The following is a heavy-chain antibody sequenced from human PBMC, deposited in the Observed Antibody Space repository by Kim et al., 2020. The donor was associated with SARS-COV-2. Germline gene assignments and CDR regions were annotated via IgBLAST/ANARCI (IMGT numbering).Heavy chain of an antibody. Sequence: ASVKGRFTISRDNYKKTLYLQMNSLRAEDTAVYYCAKVRLDSSGLYYFDYWGQGTLVTVSS. J-gene: IGHJ4*02. CDR3: AKVRLDSSGLYYFDY. D-gene: IGHD3-22*01. V-gene: IGHV3-23*01.